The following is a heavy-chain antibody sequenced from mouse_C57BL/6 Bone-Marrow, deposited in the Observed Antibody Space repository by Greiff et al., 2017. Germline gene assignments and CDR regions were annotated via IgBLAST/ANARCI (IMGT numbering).Heavy chain of an antibody. CDR1: GYTFTSYW. Sequence: QVQLQQPGAELVKPGASVKLSCKATGYTFTSYWMHWVKQRPGQGLEWIGMIHPNSGSTNYNEKFKSKATLTVDKSSSTAYMQLSSLTSEDSAVYYCARGWLLRNYYAMDYWGQGTSVTVSS. CDR2: IHPNSGST. D-gene: IGHD2-3*01. J-gene: IGHJ4*01. V-gene: IGHV1-64*01. CDR3: ARGWLLRNYYAMDY.